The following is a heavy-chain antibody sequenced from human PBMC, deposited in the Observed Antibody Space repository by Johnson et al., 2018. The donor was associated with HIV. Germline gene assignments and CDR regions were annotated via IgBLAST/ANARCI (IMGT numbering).Heavy chain of an antibody. CDR2: IVYDGSYK. CDR3: ARNSRNDAFDI. V-gene: IGHV3-30*04. D-gene: IGHD2/OR15-2a*01. J-gene: IGHJ3*02. Sequence: QVQVLESGGGVVQPGRSLRLSCAASGFTFSTYAMHWVRQAPGKGLEWVAIIVYDGSYKYYADSVKGRFTISRDNSKNTLYLHMNSLRAEDTAVYSCARNSRNDAFDIWGQGTMVTVSS. CDR1: GFTFSTYA.